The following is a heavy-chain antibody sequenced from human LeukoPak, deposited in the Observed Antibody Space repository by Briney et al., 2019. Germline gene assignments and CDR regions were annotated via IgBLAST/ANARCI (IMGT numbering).Heavy chain of an antibody. CDR2: ISGSGGST. CDR1: GFTFSSYA. D-gene: IGHD3-22*01. CDR3: AKEGQYYYDSSGYYLTYFDY. V-gene: IGHV3-23*01. Sequence: GGSLRLSCAASGFTFSSYAMSWVRQAPGKGLEWVSAISGSGGSTYYADSGKGRFTISRDNSKNTLYLQMNSLRAEDTAVYYCAKEGQYYYDSSGYYLTYFDYWGQGTLVTVSS. J-gene: IGHJ4*02.